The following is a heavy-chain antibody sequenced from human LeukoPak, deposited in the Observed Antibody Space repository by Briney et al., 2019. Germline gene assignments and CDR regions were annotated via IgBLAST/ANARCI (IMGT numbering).Heavy chain of an antibody. D-gene: IGHD3-3*01. J-gene: IGHJ4*02. CDR2: INPGGGTT. Sequence: ASVKVSCKASGYTFTSYYIYWLRQAPGQGLEWMGLINPGGGTTNYAQKFQGRVTMTRDMSMSTVYMGLSSLTSEDTAVYYCARGQRPIRVVTSELFDYWGQGTLVTVSS. CDR1: GYTFTSYY. CDR3: ARGQRPIRVVTSELFDY. V-gene: IGHV1-46*01.